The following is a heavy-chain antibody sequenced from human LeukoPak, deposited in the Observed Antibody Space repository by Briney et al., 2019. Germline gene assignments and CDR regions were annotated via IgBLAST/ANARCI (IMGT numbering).Heavy chain of an antibody. CDR3: AKDRTVAPGRAYGGANWFDP. D-gene: IGHD3-16*01. J-gene: IGHJ5*02. Sequence: GGSLTISCAASGFTFSSHAMSWVRQAPGKGLEWVSLISGSGGSTYYGDSVNGRFTISRDNSKNTVYLQMNSLTTEDTAVYYCAKDRTVAPGRAYGGANWFDPWGQGTLVTVSS. CDR1: GFTFSSHA. V-gene: IGHV3-23*01. CDR2: ISGSGGST.